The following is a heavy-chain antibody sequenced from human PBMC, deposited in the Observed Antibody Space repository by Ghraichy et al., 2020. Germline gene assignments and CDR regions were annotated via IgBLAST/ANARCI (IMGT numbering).Heavy chain of an antibody. CDR2: INPNSGGT. D-gene: IGHD3-9*01. Sequence: ASVKVSCKASGYTFTGYYMHWVRQAPGQGLEWMGWINPNSGGTNYAQKFQGRVTMTRDTSISTAYMELSRLRSDDTAVYYCARGQYYDILTGPSYYGMDVWGQGTTVTVSS. CDR1: GYTFTGYY. J-gene: IGHJ6*02. CDR3: ARGQYYDILTGPSYYGMDV. V-gene: IGHV1-2*02.